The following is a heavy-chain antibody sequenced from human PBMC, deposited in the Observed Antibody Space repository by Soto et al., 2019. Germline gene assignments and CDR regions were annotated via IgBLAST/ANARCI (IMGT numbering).Heavy chain of an antibody. Sequence: EVQLEQSGAEVKKPGESLKISCKGSGYTFNNYWIGWVRQMPGKGLEWIGIIYPGKSTTRYSPSFQGQVTMSADKSLSTADLQWSSLKASDSAMYCCARSCDPSVASCYPALDHWGQGTLVTVSS. V-gene: IGHV5-51*01. J-gene: IGHJ4*02. CDR2: IYPGKSTT. CDR1: GYTFNNYW. CDR3: ARSCDPSVASCYPALDH. D-gene: IGHD2-15*01.